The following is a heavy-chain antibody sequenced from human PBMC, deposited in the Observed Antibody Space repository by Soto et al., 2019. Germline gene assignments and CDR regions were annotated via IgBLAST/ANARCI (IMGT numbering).Heavy chain of an antibody. CDR3: ARVEVDHYYYGMDV. Sequence: QVQLVQSGAEVKKPGSSVKVSCKASGGTFSSYAISWVRQAPGQGLEGMGGIIPSVGTATYAQKFQGRVRITADKSTSRAHMERSSLRSEDTAVDYCARVEVDHYYYGMDVWGQGTTVTVSS. V-gene: IGHV1-69*06. CDR1: GGTFSSYA. J-gene: IGHJ6*02. CDR2: IIPSVGTA.